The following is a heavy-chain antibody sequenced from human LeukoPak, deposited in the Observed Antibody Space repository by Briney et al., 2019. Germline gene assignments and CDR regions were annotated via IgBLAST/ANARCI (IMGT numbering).Heavy chain of an antibody. Sequence: SVKVSCKASGGTFSSYAISWVRQAPGQGLEWMGGIISIFGTANYAQKFQGRVTITTDESTSTAYMELSSLRSEDTAVYYCALGAYDSSGYLVYWGQGTLVTVSS. CDR1: GGTFSSYA. J-gene: IGHJ4*02. CDR3: ALGAYDSSGYLVY. CDR2: IISIFGTA. D-gene: IGHD3-22*01. V-gene: IGHV1-69*05.